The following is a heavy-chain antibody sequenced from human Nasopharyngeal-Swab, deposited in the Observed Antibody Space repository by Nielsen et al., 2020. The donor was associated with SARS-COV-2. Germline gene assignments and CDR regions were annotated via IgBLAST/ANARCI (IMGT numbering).Heavy chain of an antibody. CDR3: ATVYGDYPLSGLRY. CDR2: FDPEDDET. CDR1: GYTLTELS. V-gene: IGHV1-24*01. Sequence: ASVKVSCKVSGYTLTELSMHWVRQAPGKGLEWMGGFDPEDDETIYAQKFQGRVTMTEDTSTDTACMELSSLRSEDTAVYYCATVYGDYPLSGLRYWGQGTLVTVSS. D-gene: IGHD4-17*01. J-gene: IGHJ4*02.